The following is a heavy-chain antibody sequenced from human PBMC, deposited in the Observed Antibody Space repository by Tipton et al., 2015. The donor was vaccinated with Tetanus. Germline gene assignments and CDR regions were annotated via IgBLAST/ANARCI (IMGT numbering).Heavy chain of an antibody. CDR3: ARVTTGTTSCVDY. CDR1: GFTFSSYS. D-gene: IGHD1-1*01. Sequence: SLRLSCAASGFTFSSYSMNWVRQAPGKGLEWVSSISSSSSYIYYADSVKGRFTISRDNAKNSLYPQMNSLRAEDTAVYYCARVTTGTTSCVDYWGQGTLVTVSS. CDR2: ISSSSSYI. J-gene: IGHJ4*02. V-gene: IGHV3-21*01.